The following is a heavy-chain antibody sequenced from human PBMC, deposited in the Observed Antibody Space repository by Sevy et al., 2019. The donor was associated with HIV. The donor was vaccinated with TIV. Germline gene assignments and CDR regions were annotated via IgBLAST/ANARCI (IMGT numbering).Heavy chain of an antibody. CDR2: IYYSGST. V-gene: IGHV4-59*01. CDR1: GGSISSYY. Sequence: SETLSLTCTVSGGSISSYYWSWLRQPPGKGLEWIGYIYYSGSTNYNPSLKSRFTVSVDTSKTQFFLKLSSVTAADTAVYYCARAVVGVIGRTFDYWGQGTLVTVSS. D-gene: IGHD3-10*01. J-gene: IGHJ4*02. CDR3: ARAVVGVIGRTFDY.